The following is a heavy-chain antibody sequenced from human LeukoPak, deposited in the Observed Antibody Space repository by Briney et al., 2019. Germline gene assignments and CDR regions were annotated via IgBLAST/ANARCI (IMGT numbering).Heavy chain of an antibody. CDR1: GGTFSSYA. CDR3: ARDPDYYDSSGYSSSDDAFDI. J-gene: IGHJ3*02. CDR2: IIPIFGIA. D-gene: IGHD3-22*01. Sequence: SVKVSCKASGGTFSSYAISWGRQAPGQGLEWMGRIIPIFGIANYAQKFQGRVTITANKSTSTAYMELSSLRSEDTAVYYCARDPDYYDSSGYSSSDDAFDIWGQGTMVTVSS. V-gene: IGHV1-69*04.